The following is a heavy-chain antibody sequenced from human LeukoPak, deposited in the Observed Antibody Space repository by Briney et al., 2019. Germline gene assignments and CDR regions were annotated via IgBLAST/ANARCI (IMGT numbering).Heavy chain of an antibody. V-gene: IGHV1-18*04. D-gene: IGHD2-15*01. CDR2: ISAYNGNT. J-gene: IGHJ5*02. Sequence: ASVKVSCKASGYTFTGYYMHWVRQAPGQGLEWMGWISAYNGNTNYAQKLQGRVTMTTDTSTSTAYMELRSLRSDDTAVYYCARAAGGAVGYCSGGSCYFAGSWFDPWGQGTLVTVSS. CDR1: GYTFTGYY. CDR3: ARAAGGAVGYCSGGSCYFAGSWFDP.